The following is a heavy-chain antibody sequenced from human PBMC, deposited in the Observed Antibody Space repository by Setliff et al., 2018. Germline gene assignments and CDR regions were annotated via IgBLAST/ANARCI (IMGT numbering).Heavy chain of an antibody. V-gene: IGHV4-4*02. CDR3: ARGGGRYHAAS. J-gene: IGHJ4*02. Sequence: SSETLSLTCAVSGVSINSLTWWSWVRQTPGKGFEWIGEIYHDGNSNFAPSVHYSPSLKSRAIMSIDKSKNQFSLNLSSVTAADTAVYYCARGGGRYHAASWGQGTMVTVS. D-gene: IGHD1-26*01. CDR2: IYHDGNS. CDR1: GVSINSLTW.